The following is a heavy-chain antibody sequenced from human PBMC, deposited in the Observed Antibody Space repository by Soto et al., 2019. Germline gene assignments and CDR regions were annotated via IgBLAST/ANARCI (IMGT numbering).Heavy chain of an antibody. V-gene: IGHV4-31*03. CDR3: ARDPGYSSGWPLDHGLGFPVGFDP. D-gene: IGHD6-19*01. CDR1: GGSISSGGYY. J-gene: IGHJ5*02. Sequence: PSETLSLTCTVSGGSISSGGYYWSWIRQHPGKGLEWIGYIYYSGSTYYNPSLKSRVTISVDTSKNQFSLKLSSVTAADTAVYYCARDPGYSSGWPLDHGLGFPVGFDPWGQGTLVTVSS. CDR2: IYYSGST.